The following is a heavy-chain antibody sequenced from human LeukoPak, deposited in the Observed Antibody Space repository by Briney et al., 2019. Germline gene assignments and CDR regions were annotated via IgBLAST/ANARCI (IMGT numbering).Heavy chain of an antibody. CDR2: IYYSGST. CDR1: GGSISSYY. CDR3: AREVEYYYDSSGYPLRAFDI. Sequence: PSETLSLTCTVSGGSISSYYWSWIRQPPGKGLEWIGDIYYSGSTNYNPSLKSRVTISVDTSKNQFSLKLSSVTAADTAVYYCAREVEYYYDSSGYPLRAFDIWGQGTMVTVSS. J-gene: IGHJ3*02. V-gene: IGHV4-59*01. D-gene: IGHD3-22*01.